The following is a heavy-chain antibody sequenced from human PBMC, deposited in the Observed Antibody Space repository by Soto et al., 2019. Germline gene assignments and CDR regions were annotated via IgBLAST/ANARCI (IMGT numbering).Heavy chain of an antibody. D-gene: IGHD1-7*01. V-gene: IGHV1-69*06. Sequence: QVQLVQSGAEVKKPGSSVKVSCKASGGTFSSYAISWVRQAPGQGLEWMGGIIPIFGTANYAQKFQGRVTITADKSTSPACVELSSLRSEATPVYYGARGWNYERRSRYYGMAVWGQGTTVTVSS. CDR2: IIPIFGTA. CDR1: GGTFSSYA. J-gene: IGHJ6*02. CDR3: ARGWNYERRSRYYGMAV.